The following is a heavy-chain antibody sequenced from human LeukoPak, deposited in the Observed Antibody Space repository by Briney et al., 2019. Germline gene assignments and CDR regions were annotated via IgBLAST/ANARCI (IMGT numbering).Heavy chain of an antibody. D-gene: IGHD1/OR15-1a*01. J-gene: IGHJ4*02. CDR1: VWSFSGYY. CDR2: INHSGST. CDR3: ARGSPLSEQ. V-gene: IGHV4-34*01. Sequence: KPSETLSLTRAVGVWSFSGYYWSWIRQPPGKGLEWIGEINHSGSTNYNPSLKSRVTISVDTSKNQFSLKLSSVTAADTAVYYCARGSPLSEQWGQGTLVTVSS.